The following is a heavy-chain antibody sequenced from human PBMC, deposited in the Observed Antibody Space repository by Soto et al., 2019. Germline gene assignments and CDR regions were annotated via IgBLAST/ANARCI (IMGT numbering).Heavy chain of an antibody. CDR1: GFTFNTYW. D-gene: IGHD5-12*01. CDR3: ATVATNSYNWLDP. J-gene: IGHJ5*02. Sequence: EVQLVESGGTLVQHGGSLRLSCAASGFTFNTYWMHWVRQAPGKGLVWVSRINSDGTKTTYADSVKGRFTISRDNAKNTVYLQMNSLRAEDTAVYYCATVATNSYNWLDPWGQGTLVTVSS. CDR2: INSDGTKT. V-gene: IGHV3-74*01.